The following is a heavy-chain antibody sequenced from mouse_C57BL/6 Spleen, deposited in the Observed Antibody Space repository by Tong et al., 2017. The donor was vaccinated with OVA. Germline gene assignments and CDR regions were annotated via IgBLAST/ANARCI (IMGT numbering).Heavy chain of an antibody. V-gene: IGHV1-18*01. J-gene: IGHJ1*03. Sequence: EVQLQESGPELVKPGASVKIPCKASGYTFTDYNMDWVKQSHGKSLEWIGDINPNNGGTIYNQKFKGKATLTVDQSSSTAYMQLNSLTSEDSAVYYCARFSLYDYDWYFDVWGTVTTVTVSS. CDR2: INPNNGGT. D-gene: IGHD2-4*01. CDR3: ARFSLYDYDWYFDV. CDR1: GYTFTDYN.